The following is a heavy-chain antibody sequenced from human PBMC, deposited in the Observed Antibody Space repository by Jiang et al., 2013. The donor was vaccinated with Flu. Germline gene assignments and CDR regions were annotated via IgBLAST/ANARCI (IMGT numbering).Heavy chain of an antibody. V-gene: IGHV3-9*01. CDR3: AKGGSEEYQLLSIDP. Sequence: SGFTFDDYAMHWVRQAPGKGLEWVSGISWNSGSIGYADSVKGRFTISRDNAKNSLYLQMNSLRAEDTALYYCAKGGSEEYQLLSIDPWGQGTLVTVSS. J-gene: IGHJ5*02. D-gene: IGHD2-2*01. CDR2: ISWNSGSI. CDR1: GFTFDDYA.